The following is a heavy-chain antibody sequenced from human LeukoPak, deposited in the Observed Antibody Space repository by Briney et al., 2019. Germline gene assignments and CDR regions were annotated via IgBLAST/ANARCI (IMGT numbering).Heavy chain of an antibody. J-gene: IGHJ5*02. V-gene: IGHV4-59*12. CDR1: GGSINSYY. D-gene: IGHD1-7*01. CDR3: ARRYNWNYGGWFDP. Sequence: ASETLSLTCTVSGGSINSYYWSWIRQPPGKGLEWIGYIYYSGLTNYNPSLKSRVTMSVDTSKNQFSLKLSSVTAADTAVYYCARRYNWNYGGWFDPWGQGTLVTVSS. CDR2: IYYSGLT.